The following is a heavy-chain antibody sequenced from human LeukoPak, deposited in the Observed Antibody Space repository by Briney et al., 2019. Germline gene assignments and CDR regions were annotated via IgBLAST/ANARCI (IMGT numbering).Heavy chain of an antibody. V-gene: IGHV3-48*03. D-gene: IGHD3-3*01. J-gene: IGHJ4*02. Sequence: GGSLRLSCAASGFTFSSYEMNWVRQAPGKGLEWVSYISSSGSTIYYADSVKGRFTISRDNAKNSLYLQMNSLRAEDTAVYYCARDGYDFWSGIDYWGQGTLATVSS. CDR3: ARDGYDFWSGIDY. CDR1: GFTFSSYE. CDR2: ISSSGSTI.